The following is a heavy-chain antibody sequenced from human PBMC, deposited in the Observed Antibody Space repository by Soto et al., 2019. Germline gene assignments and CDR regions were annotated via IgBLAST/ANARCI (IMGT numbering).Heavy chain of an antibody. Sequence: QVQLQQWGAGLLKPSETLSLSCAVYGASFSGYYWNWIRQPPGKGMEWIGEINQSGSTNYSPSLKTRVTISVDTSKKPFSLRVSSVTAADTAVYYCARRFSGTGRYFDYWGQGTLVTVSS. J-gene: IGHJ4*02. V-gene: IGHV4-34*02. CDR2: INQSGST. CDR1: GASFSGYY. CDR3: ARRFSGTGRYFDY. D-gene: IGHD1-1*01.